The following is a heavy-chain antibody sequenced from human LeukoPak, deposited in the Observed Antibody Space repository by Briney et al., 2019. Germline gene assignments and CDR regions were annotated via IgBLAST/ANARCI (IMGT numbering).Heavy chain of an antibody. CDR3: ARGRGGSYYWVRRYYYGMDV. D-gene: IGHD1-26*01. J-gene: IGHJ6*02. Sequence: GGSLRLSCAASGITFGSFAFSWVRQAPGQGLEWVSSISSSSSYIYYADSVKGRFTISRDNAKNSLYLQMNSLRAEDTAVYYCARGRGGSYYWVRRYYYGMDVWGQGTTVTVSS. V-gene: IGHV3-21*01. CDR1: GITFGSFA. CDR2: ISSSSSYI.